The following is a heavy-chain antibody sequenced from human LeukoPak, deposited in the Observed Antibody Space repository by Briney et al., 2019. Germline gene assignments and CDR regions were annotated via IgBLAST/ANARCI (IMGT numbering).Heavy chain of an antibody. CDR3: ARGYCPNGICYSTDAFDN. V-gene: IGHV3-21*01. J-gene: IGHJ3*02. CDR1: GFIFSDYA. D-gene: IGHD2-8*01. Sequence: GGSLRLSCAASGFIFSDYAMNWVRQAPGKGLEWVSFIRISSSPIFYADSVKGRSTISRDNANNSLYLQMNTLRAEDTAVYYCARGYCPNGICYSTDAFDNWGQGTMVTVSS. CDR2: IRISSSPI.